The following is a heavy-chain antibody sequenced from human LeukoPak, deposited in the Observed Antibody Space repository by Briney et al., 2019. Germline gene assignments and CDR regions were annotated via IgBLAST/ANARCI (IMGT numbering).Heavy chain of an antibody. J-gene: IGHJ4*02. CDR2: ITGSGSHT. Sequence: GGSLRLSCAASGFTFSSYGMSWVRQAPGKGLEWVSTITGSGSHTYYADSVKGRFTISRDNSKNTLYLQMNSLRAEDTAIYYCAKPGYVTSGWFDFWGQGALVTVSS. V-gene: IGHV3-23*01. CDR3: AKPGYVTSGWFDF. D-gene: IGHD6-19*01. CDR1: GFTFSSYG.